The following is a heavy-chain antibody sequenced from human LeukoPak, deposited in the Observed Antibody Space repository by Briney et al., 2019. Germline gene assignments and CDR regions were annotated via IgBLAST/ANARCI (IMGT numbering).Heavy chain of an antibody. CDR2: IKQDGSEK. J-gene: IGHJ4*02. D-gene: IGHD6-13*01. Sequence: GGSLRLSCAASGFTFSSYWMSWARQAPGKGLEWVADIKQDGSEKYYVDSVKGRFTISRDNAKNSLYLQMNSLRAEDTAVYYCARGVSSSWLHFDYWGQGTLVTVSS. CDR1: GFTFSSYW. CDR3: ARGVSSSWLHFDY. V-gene: IGHV3-7*01.